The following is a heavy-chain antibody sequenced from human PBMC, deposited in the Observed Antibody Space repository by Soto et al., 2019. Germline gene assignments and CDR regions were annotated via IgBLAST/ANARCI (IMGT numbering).Heavy chain of an antibody. CDR2: IYYSGST. J-gene: IGHJ5*01. CDR3: ARGPSRDQVDS. V-gene: IGHV4-30-4*08. CDR1: GGSISSGGYY. Sequence: SETLSLTCTVSGGSISSGGYYWSWIRQHPGKGLEWIGYIYYSGSTYYNPSLKSRVTISVDTSKNQLSLTLSSVSAADTAVYYCARGPSRDQVDSCSQRTLVTVSS.